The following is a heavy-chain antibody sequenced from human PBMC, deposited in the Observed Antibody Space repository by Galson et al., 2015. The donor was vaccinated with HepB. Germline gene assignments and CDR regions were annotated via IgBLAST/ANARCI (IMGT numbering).Heavy chain of an antibody. Sequence: SLRLSCAASGFTFSSYSMNWVRQAPGKGLEWVSSISSSSSHIYYADSVKGRFTISRDNAKNSLYLQMNSLKASDTAMYYCARLLYGSGSYTLYYVDYWGQGTLATVSS. V-gene: IGHV3-21*04. CDR2: ISSSSSHI. J-gene: IGHJ4*02. D-gene: IGHD3-10*01. CDR1: GFTFSSYS. CDR3: ARLLYGSGSYTLYYVDY.